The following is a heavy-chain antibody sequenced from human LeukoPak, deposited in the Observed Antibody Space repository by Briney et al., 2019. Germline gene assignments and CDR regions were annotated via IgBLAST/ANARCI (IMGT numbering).Heavy chain of an antibody. Sequence: GGSLRLSCEVSGLTFSNAWMTWVRRAPGKGLDWVGLMRSKSNGGTADYGAPVKGRFTISRDDSKNTMYLKMNSLQTEDTAVYYCTTDGKYDSSGTFRFHPWGQGTLVIVSS. V-gene: IGHV3-15*01. J-gene: IGHJ5*02. CDR1: GLTFSNAW. D-gene: IGHD3-22*01. CDR3: TTDGKYDSSGTFRFHP. CDR2: MRSKSNGGTA.